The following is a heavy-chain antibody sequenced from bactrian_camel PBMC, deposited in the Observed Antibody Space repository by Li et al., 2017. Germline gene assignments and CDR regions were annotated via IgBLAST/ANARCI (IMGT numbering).Heavy chain of an antibody. CDR3: APSFRGSGSPD. V-gene: IGHV3S7*01. J-gene: IGHJ4*01. Sequence: HVQLVESGGGLVQPGGSLRLSCAASGFTFSGYGMSWVRQAPGKGLEWVSGINKDGSNTNYADSVKGRFTISRDNSKNTLYLQMNSLKPEDAALYYCAPSFRGSGSPDWGQGTQVTVS. D-gene: IGHD2*01. CDR2: INKDGSNT. CDR1: GFTFSGYG.